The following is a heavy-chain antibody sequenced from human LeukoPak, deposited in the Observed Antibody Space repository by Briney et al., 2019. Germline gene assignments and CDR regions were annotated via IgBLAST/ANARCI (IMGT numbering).Heavy chain of an antibody. CDR3: AGDGDGSGSERAFDI. D-gene: IGHD3-10*01. V-gene: IGHV3-21*01. J-gene: IGHJ3*02. CDR2: ISSSSSYI. Sequence: PGRSLRLSCAASGFTFSSYSMNWVRQAPGKGLEWVSSISSSSSYIYYADSVKGRFTISRDNAKNSLYLQMNSLRAEDTAVYYCAGDGDGSGSERAFDIWGRGTMVTVSS. CDR1: GFTFSSYS.